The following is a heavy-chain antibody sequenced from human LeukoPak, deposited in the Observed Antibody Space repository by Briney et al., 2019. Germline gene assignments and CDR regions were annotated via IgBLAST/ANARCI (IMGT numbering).Heavy chain of an antibody. CDR2: IKSKTDGGTT. CDR1: GFTFSSYS. CDR3: TTMYCGGDCQVPYYMDV. V-gene: IGHV3-15*01. Sequence: KPGGSLRLSCAASGFTFSSYSMNWVRQAPGKGLEWVGRIKSKTDGGTTDYTAPVKGRFTISRDDSKNTLYLQMNSLKTEDTAVYYCTTMYCGGDCQVPYYMDVWGKGTTVTVSS. D-gene: IGHD2-21*01. J-gene: IGHJ6*03.